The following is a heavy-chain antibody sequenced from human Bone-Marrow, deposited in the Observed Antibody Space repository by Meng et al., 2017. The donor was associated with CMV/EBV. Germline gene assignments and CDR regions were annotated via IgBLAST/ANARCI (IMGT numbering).Heavy chain of an antibody. CDR1: GFTFSSYS. CDR3: ARDQGIAVAGTGDAFDI. D-gene: IGHD6-19*01. Sequence: GESLKISCAASGFTFSSYSMNWVRQAPGKGLEWVSSISSSSSYIYYADSVKGRFTISRDNAKNSLYLQMNSLRAEDTAVYYCARDQGIAVAGTGDAFDIWGQRTMVTVSS. V-gene: IGHV3-21*01. CDR2: ISSSSSYI. J-gene: IGHJ3*02.